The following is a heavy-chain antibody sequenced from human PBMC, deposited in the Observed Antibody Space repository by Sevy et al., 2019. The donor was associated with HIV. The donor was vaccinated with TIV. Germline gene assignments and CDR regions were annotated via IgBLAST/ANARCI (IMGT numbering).Heavy chain of an antibody. Sequence: GGSLRLSCAASGFTFSDYYMSWIRQAPGKGLEWVSYISSSGSTIYYADSVKGRFTISRDNAKNSLYLQMNSLRAEDTAVYYCAGVKEDSSGYYFSLLHHGYFDLWGRGTLVTVSS. V-gene: IGHV3-11*01. CDR1: GFTFSDYY. D-gene: IGHD3-22*01. CDR3: AGVKEDSSGYYFSLLHHGYFDL. CDR2: ISSSGSTI. J-gene: IGHJ2*01.